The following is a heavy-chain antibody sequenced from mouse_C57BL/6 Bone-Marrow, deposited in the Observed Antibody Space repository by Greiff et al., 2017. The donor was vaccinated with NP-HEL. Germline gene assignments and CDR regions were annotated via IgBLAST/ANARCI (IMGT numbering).Heavy chain of an antibody. Sequence: QVQLQQPGAELVKPGASVKLSCKASGYTFTTYWMQWVKQRPGQGLEWIGEIDPSDSYTNYNQKFKGKATLTVDTSSSTAYMQRSSLTSEDSAVYYCARKAYYGRSYEFAYGGQGTLVTVSA. V-gene: IGHV1-50*01. D-gene: IGHD1-1*01. J-gene: IGHJ3*01. CDR1: GYTFTTYW. CDR3: ARKAYYGRSYEFAY. CDR2: IDPSDSYT.